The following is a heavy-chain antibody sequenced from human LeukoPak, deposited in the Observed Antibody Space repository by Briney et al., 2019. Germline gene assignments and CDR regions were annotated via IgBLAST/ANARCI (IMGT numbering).Heavy chain of an antibody. CDR3: AKDIVGGGDDY. V-gene: IGHV3-7*01. Sequence: PGGSLRLSCEASGFTFTKFWMSWVRQAPGEGLEWVANIREDGKKENYVDSVRGRFTISRDNAKNSIYLQMNSLRVEDTAVYYCAKDIVGGGDDYWGQGTLVIVSS. CDR1: GFTFTKFW. CDR2: IREDGKKE. D-gene: IGHD2-21*02. J-gene: IGHJ4*02.